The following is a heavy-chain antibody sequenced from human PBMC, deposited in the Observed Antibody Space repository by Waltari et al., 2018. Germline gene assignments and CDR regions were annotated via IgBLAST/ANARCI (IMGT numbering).Heavy chain of an antibody. Sequence: QLQLQESGPGLVKPSETLSLSCSVSGGSITSNRHYWGWIRQPPGQGLEWIGTISYKGATYSSPSRRGRVTVSRDTSMNQLSLKLGSVTAADTAVYYCATYIGASIGTAAFDVWGQGTMVTVSS. V-gene: IGHV4-39*01. CDR2: ISYKGAT. J-gene: IGHJ3*01. CDR3: ATYIGASIGTAAFDV. D-gene: IGHD5-12*01. CDR1: GGSITSNRHY.